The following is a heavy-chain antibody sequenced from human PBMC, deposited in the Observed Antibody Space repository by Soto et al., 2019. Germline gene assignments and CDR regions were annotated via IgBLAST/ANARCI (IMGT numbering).Heavy chain of an antibody. J-gene: IGHJ4*02. CDR3: TTDLWLRMGEFDY. D-gene: IGHD3-16*01. CDR1: GFTFSNAW. Sequence: GGSLRLSCAASGFTFSNAWMNWVRQAPGKGLEWVGRIKSKTDGGTTDYAAPVKGRFTISRDDSKNTLYLQMNSLKTEDTAVYYCTTDLWLRMGEFDYWGQGTLVTVSS. CDR2: IKSKTDGGTT. V-gene: IGHV3-15*07.